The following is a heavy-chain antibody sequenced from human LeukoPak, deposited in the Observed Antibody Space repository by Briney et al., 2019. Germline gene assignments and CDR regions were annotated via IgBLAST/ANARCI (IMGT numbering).Heavy chain of an antibody. CDR3: AKDLWWFGEFQAFDY. CDR1: GGSFSSYT. J-gene: IGHJ4*02. CDR2: ISPIFGTA. D-gene: IGHD3-10*01. V-gene: IGHV1-69*13. Sequence: ASVKVSCKASGGSFSSYTIDWVRQAPGQGLEWMGGISPIFGTANYAQRFQGRVTITADESTTTAYMELRSLRSEDTAVYYCAKDLWWFGEFQAFDYWGQGTLVTVSS.